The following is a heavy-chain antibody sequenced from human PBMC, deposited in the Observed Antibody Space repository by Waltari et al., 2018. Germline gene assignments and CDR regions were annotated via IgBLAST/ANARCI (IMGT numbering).Heavy chain of an antibody. CDR1: GYTFTHYY. CDR3: ATDKLGYCSSTSCHRGWFDP. Sequence: EVQLVQSGAEVQQPGATVKISCTVSGYTFTHYYMHWVQQAPGTGVGWMGLVYPEDGETIYAEKFQGRVTITADTSTDTAYMELSSLRSEDTAVYYCATDKLGYCSSTSCHRGWFDPWGQGTLVTVSS. D-gene: IGHD2-2*01. J-gene: IGHJ5*02. CDR2: VYPEDGET. V-gene: IGHV1-69-2*01.